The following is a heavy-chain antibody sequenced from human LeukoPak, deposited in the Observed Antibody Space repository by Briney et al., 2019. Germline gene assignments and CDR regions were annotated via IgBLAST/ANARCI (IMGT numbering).Heavy chain of an antibody. CDR2: INHSGST. D-gene: IGHD6-6*01. CDR1: GWTFSGYY. CDR3: ARAYFSSSTGYYYMDV. J-gene: IGHJ6*03. V-gene: IGHV4-34*01. Sequence: SETLSLTCAAYGWTFSGYYRSWIRQPPGKGLEWIGEINHSGSTNYNPSLKSRVTISVDTSKNQFSLKLSSVTAADTAVYYCARAYFSSSTGYYYMDVWGKGTTVTVSS.